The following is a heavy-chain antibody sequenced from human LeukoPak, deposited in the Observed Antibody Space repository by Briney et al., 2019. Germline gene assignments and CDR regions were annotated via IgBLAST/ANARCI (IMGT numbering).Heavy chain of an antibody. D-gene: IGHD1-7*01. Sequence: PGGSLRLSCAASGFTFDDYGMSWGRQVPGKGLEWVSGINWNGAGTGYADSVKGRFTISRDNAKNSLYLQMNSLRAEDTALYHCARVPRAKTLTGTTYYYMDVWGKGTTVTVSS. CDR3: ARVPRAKTLTGTTYYYMDV. V-gene: IGHV3-20*01. CDR2: INWNGAGT. J-gene: IGHJ6*03. CDR1: GFTFDDYG.